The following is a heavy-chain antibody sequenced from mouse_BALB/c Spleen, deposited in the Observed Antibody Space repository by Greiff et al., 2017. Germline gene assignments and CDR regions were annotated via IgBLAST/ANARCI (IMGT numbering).Heavy chain of an antibody. CDR1: GYTFTSYW. CDR2: INPSPGYT. J-gene: IGHJ3*01. D-gene: IGHD2-4*01. CDR3: ARRGIYYDYDAWFAY. Sequence: VQLQQSGAELAKPGASVKMSCKASGYTFTSYWMHWVKQRPGQGLEWIGYINPSPGYTEYNQKFKDKATLTADKSSSTAYMQLSSLTSEDSAVYYCARRGIYYDYDAWFAYWGQGTLVTVSA. V-gene: IGHV1-7*01.